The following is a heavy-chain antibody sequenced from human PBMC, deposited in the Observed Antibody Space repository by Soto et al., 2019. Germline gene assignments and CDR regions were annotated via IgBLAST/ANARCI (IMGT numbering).Heavy chain of an antibody. CDR3: AVAVAGPTAIAY. Sequence: PGGSLRLSCAASGFTFSSYWMHWVRQAPGKGLVWVSRINSDGSNTSYADSVEGRFTLSRDNAKNTLYLQMNSLRAEDAAVYYCAVAVAGPTAIAYWGQRTLVTVSS. V-gene: IGHV3-74*01. CDR1: GFTFSSYW. D-gene: IGHD6-19*01. CDR2: INSDGSNT. J-gene: IGHJ4*02.